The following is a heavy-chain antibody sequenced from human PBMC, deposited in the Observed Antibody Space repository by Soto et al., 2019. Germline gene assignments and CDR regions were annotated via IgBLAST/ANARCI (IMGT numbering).Heavy chain of an antibody. CDR1: GGSFNPYY. J-gene: IGHJ4*02. CDR3: AIGQGGTNY. D-gene: IGHD3-16*01. Sequence: QVQVQQWGAGLLKPSETLSLTCAVYGGSFNPYYWSWVRQPPGKGLEWIAEIQQGGGTYYNPSLKSRIAISLDTSKSQFSLNLNSVNDAETAVYYCAIGQGGTNYWGQGSLVLVSS. V-gene: IGHV4-34*02. CDR2: IQQGGGT.